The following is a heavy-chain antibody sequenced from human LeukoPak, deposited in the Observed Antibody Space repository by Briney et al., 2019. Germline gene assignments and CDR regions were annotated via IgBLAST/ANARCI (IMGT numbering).Heavy chain of an antibody. CDR1: EFSVGSNY. J-gene: IGHJ5*02. CDR3: ARDLVGICCQGWFDP. Sequence: GGSLRLSCAASEFSVGSNYMTWVRQAPGKGLEWVSGISWNSGSIGYADSVKGRFTISRDNSKNTLYLQMNSLRAEDTAVYYCARDLVGICCQGWFDPWGQGTLVTVSS. CDR2: ISWNSGSI. D-gene: IGHD2-21*01. V-gene: IGHV3-66*03.